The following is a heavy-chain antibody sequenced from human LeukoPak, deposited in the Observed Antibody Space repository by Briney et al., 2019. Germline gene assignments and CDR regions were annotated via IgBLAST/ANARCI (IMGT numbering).Heavy chain of an antibody. D-gene: IGHD2-21*02. Sequence: GGSLRLSCVASGLTFRNYWMHWVRQAPGKGLVWVSYSNSDGTRTTYADSVKGRFTISRDNAKNTLYLEMTILRDEDTAVYYCVTGCGGDCYGLDYWGQGTLVTVSS. CDR2: SNSDGTRT. CDR1: GLTFRNYW. CDR3: VTGCGGDCYGLDY. J-gene: IGHJ4*02. V-gene: IGHV3-74*01.